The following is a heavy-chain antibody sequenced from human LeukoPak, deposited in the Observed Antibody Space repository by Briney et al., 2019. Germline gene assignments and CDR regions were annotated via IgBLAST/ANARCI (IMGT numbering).Heavy chain of an antibody. CDR2: ITKNGDTT. CDR3: ARAYSFGYDY. J-gene: IGHJ4*02. CDR1: GITFSASH. Sequence: PGGSLRLSCAASGITFSASHMHWVRQAPGKGLEYVAAITKNGDTTYYANSVKGRFTISRDNSTNTLYLQLGSLRVEDTAVYFCARAYSFGYDYWGQGTLVTVSS. V-gene: IGHV3-64*01. D-gene: IGHD5-18*01.